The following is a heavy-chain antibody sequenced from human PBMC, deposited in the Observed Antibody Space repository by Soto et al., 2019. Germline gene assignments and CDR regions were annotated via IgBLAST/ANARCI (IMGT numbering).Heavy chain of an antibody. Sequence: PGESLKISCKGSGYSFTSYWIGWVRQMPGKGLEWMGIIYPDDSDTRYSPSFQGQVTISADKSISTAYLQWSSLKASDTAMYYCASPLNYYDSSGYGAFDIWGQGTMVTVSS. J-gene: IGHJ3*02. CDR2: IYPDDSDT. CDR1: GYSFTSYW. CDR3: ASPLNYYDSSGYGAFDI. V-gene: IGHV5-51*01. D-gene: IGHD3-22*01.